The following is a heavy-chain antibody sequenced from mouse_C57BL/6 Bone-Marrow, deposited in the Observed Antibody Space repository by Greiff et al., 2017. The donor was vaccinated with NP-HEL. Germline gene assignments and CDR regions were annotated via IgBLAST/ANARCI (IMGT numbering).Heavy chain of an antibody. CDR3: ARCTTRWYFDV. CDR2: IYPSSGCT. D-gene: IGHD1-1*01. J-gene: IGHJ1*03. CDR1: GYTFTSYW. V-gene: IGHV1-7*01. Sequence: QVQLQQSGAELAKPGASVKLSCKASGYTFTSYWMHWVKQRPGQGLEWIGYIYPSSGCTKYNQKFKDKATLTADKSSSTDYMQLSSLTYEDSAVYYCARCTTRWYFDVWGTGTTVTVSS.